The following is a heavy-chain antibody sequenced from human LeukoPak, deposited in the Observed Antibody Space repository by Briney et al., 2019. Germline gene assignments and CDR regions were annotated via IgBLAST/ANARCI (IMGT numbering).Heavy chain of an antibody. CDR2: ISYDGSNK. D-gene: IGHD2-15*01. Sequence: PGGSLRLSCAASGFTFSSYAMHWVRQAPGKGLEWVAVISYDGSNKYYADSVKGRFTISRDNSKNTLYLQMNSLRAEDTAVYYCAREGWVYWGQGTLVTVSS. J-gene: IGHJ4*02. V-gene: IGHV3-30-3*01. CDR3: AREGWVY. CDR1: GFTFSSYA.